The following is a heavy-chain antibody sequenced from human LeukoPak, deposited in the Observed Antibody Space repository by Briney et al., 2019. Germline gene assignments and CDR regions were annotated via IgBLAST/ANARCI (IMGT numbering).Heavy chain of an antibody. CDR3: ARRHVEYSSSSDPYYFDY. D-gene: IGHD6-6*01. CDR1: GYYINRGYY. V-gene: IGHV4-38-2*02. CDR2: IYYSGST. Sequence: SETLSLTCSVSGYYINRGYYWGWIRQPPGKGLAWIGSIYYSGSTYYNPSLKSRVTISVDTSKNQFSLKLSSVTAADTAVYYCARRHVEYSSSSDPYYFDYWGQGTLVTVSS. J-gene: IGHJ4*02.